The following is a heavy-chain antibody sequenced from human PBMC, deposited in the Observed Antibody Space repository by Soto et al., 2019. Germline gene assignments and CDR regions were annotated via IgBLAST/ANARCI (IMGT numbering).Heavy chain of an antibody. CDR3: ARDVILCRGGSCYVVPMDV. V-gene: IGHV3-66*01. D-gene: IGHD2-15*01. Sequence: EVQLVESGGGLVQPGGSLRLSCAASGFTVSSKYMSWVRKAPGKGLEWVSLIQSGGTTYYADSVKGRFTISRDSSKSMLRRQMDSLRAEDTAVHYCARDVILCRGGSCYVVPMDVWGKGTRVTVSS. CDR2: IQSGGTT. CDR1: GFTVSSKY. J-gene: IGHJ6*03.